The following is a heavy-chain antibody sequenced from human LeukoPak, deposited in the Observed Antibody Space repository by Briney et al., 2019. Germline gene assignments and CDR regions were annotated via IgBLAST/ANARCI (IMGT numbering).Heavy chain of an antibody. D-gene: IGHD3-3*01. CDR3: AKDPGYDFWSGYKDNWFDP. J-gene: IGHJ5*02. CDR2: ISGSGGST. Sequence: GGSLRLSCAASGFTFSSYAMRWVRQAPGKGLEWVSAISGSGGSTYYADSVKGRFTISRDNYKNTLYLQMNRLRAEDTAVYYCAKDPGYDFWSGYKDNWFDPWGQGTLVTVSS. CDR1: GFTFSSYA. V-gene: IGHV3-23*01.